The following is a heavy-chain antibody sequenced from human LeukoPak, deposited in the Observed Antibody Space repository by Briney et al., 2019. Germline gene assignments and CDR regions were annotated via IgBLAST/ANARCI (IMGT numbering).Heavy chain of an antibody. CDR3: ARSPRDVPEEGTIFSPINYYYGMDV. CDR1: GGSFSGYY. J-gene: IGHJ6*02. D-gene: IGHD3-3*01. CDR2: INHSGST. V-gene: IGHV4-34*01. Sequence: SETLSLTCAVYGGSFSGYYWSWIRQPPGKGLEWIREINHSGSTNYNPSLKSRVTISVDTSKNQFSLKLSSVTAADTAVYYCARSPRDVPEEGTIFSPINYYYGMDVWGQGTTVTVSS.